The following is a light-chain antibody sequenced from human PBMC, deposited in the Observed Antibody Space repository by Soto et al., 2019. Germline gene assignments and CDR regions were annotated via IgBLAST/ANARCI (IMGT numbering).Light chain of an antibody. CDR2: DTS. Sequence: EIVLTQSPATLSLSPGERATLSCRADQSVSSYLAWYQQKPGQAPRLLIYDTSNRATGIPARFSGSGSGTDFTLTISILEPEDFAVYYCQQRSNRPLTFGGGT. CDR3: QQRSNRPLT. V-gene: IGKV3-11*01. CDR1: QSVSSY. J-gene: IGKJ4*01.